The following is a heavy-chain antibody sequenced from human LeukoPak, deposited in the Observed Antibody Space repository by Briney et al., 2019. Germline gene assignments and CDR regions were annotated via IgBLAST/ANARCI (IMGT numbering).Heavy chain of an antibody. J-gene: IGHJ6*03. D-gene: IGHD4-11*01. V-gene: IGHV4-4*09. CDR3: ARTTNAYYYYYYMDV. Sequence: SETLSLTCTVSGGSISSYYWSWIRQPPGKGLEWIGYIYTSGSTNYNPSLKSRVTISVDTSKNQFSLKLSSVTAADTAVYYCARTTNAYYYYYYMDVWGKGTTVTVSS. CDR1: GGSISSYY. CDR2: IYTSGST.